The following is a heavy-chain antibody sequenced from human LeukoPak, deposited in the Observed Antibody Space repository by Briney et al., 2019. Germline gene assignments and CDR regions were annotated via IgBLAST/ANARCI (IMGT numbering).Heavy chain of an antibody. CDR1: GFTFSSNG. Sequence: GGSLRLSCAASGFTFSSNGMSWVRQAPGKGLEWVSAVSGSGVTTYYADSVKGRFTISRDNSKNTLYLQMNSLRVEDTAVYYCAKRFDSSDYYFFDYWGQGTLVTVSS. D-gene: IGHD3-22*01. J-gene: IGHJ4*02. CDR2: VSGSGVTT. V-gene: IGHV3-23*01. CDR3: AKRFDSSDYYFFDY.